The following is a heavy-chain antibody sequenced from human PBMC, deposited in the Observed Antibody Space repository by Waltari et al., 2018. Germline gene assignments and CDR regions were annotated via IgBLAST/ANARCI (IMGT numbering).Heavy chain of an antibody. CDR3: ASQSYCGGDCSPPYFDY. Sequence: QITLKESGPTLVKPTQTLTLTCTFPGFSLNTHEVGVGWIRQPPGKALEWLAIIYWNDDERYRPSLKSRLTITQDTSKNQLVLTMTNMEAVDTATYYCASQSYCGGDCSPPYFDYWGQGILVTVSS. J-gene: IGHJ4*02. D-gene: IGHD2-21*01. V-gene: IGHV2-5*01. CDR2: IYWNDDE. CDR1: GFSLNTHEVG.